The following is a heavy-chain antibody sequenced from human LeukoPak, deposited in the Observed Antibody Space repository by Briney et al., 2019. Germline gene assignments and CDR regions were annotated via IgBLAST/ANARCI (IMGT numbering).Heavy chain of an antibody. J-gene: IGHJ6*02. CDR3: AKGYCRNTSCYAFEYYHGMDV. Sequence: SQTLSLTCAISGDSVSSNSAAWNWIRQSPSRGLEWLGRTYFRSKWYNDYALSVKSRITINPDTSKNQFSLQLNSVTPEDTAVYYCAKGYCRNTSCYAFEYYHGMDVWGQGTTVTVSS. CDR1: GDSVSSNSAA. CDR2: TYFRSKWYN. V-gene: IGHV6-1*01. D-gene: IGHD2-2*01.